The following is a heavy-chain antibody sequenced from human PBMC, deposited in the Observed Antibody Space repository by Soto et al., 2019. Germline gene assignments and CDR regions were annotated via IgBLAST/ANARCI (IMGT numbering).Heavy chain of an antibody. J-gene: IGHJ6*02. CDR1: GGSISSYY. Sequence: QVQLQESGPGLVKPSETLSLTCTVSGGSISSYYWSWIRQPPGKGLEWIGYIYYSGSTNYNPSLKSXXTXSXXTSQNPFSLKLSSVTASDTAVHYCARFDIYYGMDVWGQGTTGTVSS. D-gene: IGHD3-9*01. V-gene: IGHV4-59*08. CDR3: ARFDIYYGMDV. CDR2: IYYSGST.